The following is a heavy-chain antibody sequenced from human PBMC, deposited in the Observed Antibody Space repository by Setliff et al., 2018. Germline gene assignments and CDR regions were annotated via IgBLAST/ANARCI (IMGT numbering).Heavy chain of an antibody. J-gene: IGHJ3*02. D-gene: IGHD3-22*01. CDR1: GYTFTSHY. Sequence: EASVKVSCKASGYTFTSHYMHWVQQAPGLGLEWMGTINPSSGRTSYAQKFQGRVTMTRDTSTSTVYMDMSSLRSEDTAVYYCASDVFPYHYEGAFDIWGQGTMVTVSS. CDR2: INPSSGRT. V-gene: IGHV1-46*01. CDR3: ASDVFPYHYEGAFDI.